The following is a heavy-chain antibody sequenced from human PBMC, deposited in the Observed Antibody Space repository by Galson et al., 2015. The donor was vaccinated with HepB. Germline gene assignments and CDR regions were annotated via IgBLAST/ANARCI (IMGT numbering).Heavy chain of an antibody. CDR1: GFTFRSYA. Sequence: SLRLSCAGSGFTFRSYAMNWIRQAPGKRLEWVSSISGSSSSTFYTDSVKGRFTISRDNSKNTLYLQMSSLRAEDTALYYCAKYFYGATAVPPSSLDYWGQGILVTVS. J-gene: IGHJ4*02. D-gene: IGHD2-2*01. CDR3: AKYFYGATAVPPSSLDY. V-gene: IGHV3-23*01. CDR2: ISGSSSST.